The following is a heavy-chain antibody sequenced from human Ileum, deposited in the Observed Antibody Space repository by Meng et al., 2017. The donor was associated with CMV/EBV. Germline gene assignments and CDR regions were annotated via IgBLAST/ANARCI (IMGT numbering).Heavy chain of an antibody. CDR1: GFSFRNFD. J-gene: IGHJ4*02. CDR2: ITGSGSRT. Sequence: PGGSLRLSWAASGFSFRNFDMSWARQAPGKGLEWVATITGSGSRTHYADSVKGRFTISRDNSKNTLYLQINSLRVEDTAIYYCDASDYWGQGTLVTV. CDR3: DASDY. D-gene: IGHD6-6*01. V-gene: IGHV3-23*01.